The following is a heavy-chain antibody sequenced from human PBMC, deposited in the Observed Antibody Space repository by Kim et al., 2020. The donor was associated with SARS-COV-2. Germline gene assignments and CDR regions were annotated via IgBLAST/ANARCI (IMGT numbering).Heavy chain of an antibody. J-gene: IGHJ6*02. CDR1: GFPFSKTW. D-gene: IGHD3-16*01. Sequence: GGSLRLSCAASGFPFSKTWLNWVRQAPGKGLEWIGRIKSKTDGGTTDYAAPVKGRFTISRDDSRNTLYLQMNSLQTEDTAVYYCTRIRGGFYYVMGVWGQGTTVTVSS. V-gene: IGHV3-15*07. CDR3: TRIRGGFYYVMGV. CDR2: IKSKTDGGTT.